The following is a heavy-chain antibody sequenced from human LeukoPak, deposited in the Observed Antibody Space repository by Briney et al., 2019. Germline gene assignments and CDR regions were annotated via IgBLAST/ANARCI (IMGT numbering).Heavy chain of an antibody. J-gene: IGHJ6*03. V-gene: IGHV1-46*03. CDR1: GCTFTSYY. Sequence: GASVKVSCKASGCTFTSYYMHWVRQAPGQGLEWMGIINPSGGSTSYAQKFQGRVTMTRDTSTSTVYMELSSLRSEDTAVYYCAREVGGTTFYYYMDVWGKGTAVTVSS. CDR2: INPSGGST. CDR3: AREVGGTTFYYYMDV. D-gene: IGHD1-7*01.